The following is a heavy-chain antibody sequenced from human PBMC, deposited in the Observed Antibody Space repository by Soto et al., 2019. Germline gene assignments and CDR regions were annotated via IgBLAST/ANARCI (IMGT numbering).Heavy chain of an antibody. CDR1: GFTFDDYA. D-gene: IGHD6-13*01. CDR3: AKDVGAAAGVAFDI. J-gene: IGHJ3*02. CDR2: ISWNSGSI. V-gene: IGHV3-9*01. Sequence: EVQLVESGGGLVQPGRSLRLSCAASGFTFDDYAMHWVRQAPGKGLEWVSGISWNSGSIGYADSVKGRFTISRDNAKNSLYLQMNSLRAEDTALYYCAKDVGAAAGVAFDIWGQGTMVTVSS.